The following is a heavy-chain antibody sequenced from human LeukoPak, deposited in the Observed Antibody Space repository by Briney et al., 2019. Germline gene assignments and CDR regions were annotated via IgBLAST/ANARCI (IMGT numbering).Heavy chain of an antibody. CDR1: GGSISSYY. CDR3: ARQYYGSGSYRYYFDY. Sequence: SETLSLTCTVSGGSISSYYWSWIRQPPGKALEWIGYIYTSGSTNYNPSLKSRVTISVDTSKNQFSLKLSSVTAADTAVYYCARQYYGSGSYRYYFDYWGQGTLVTVSS. J-gene: IGHJ4*02. CDR2: IYTSGST. D-gene: IGHD3-10*01. V-gene: IGHV4-4*09.